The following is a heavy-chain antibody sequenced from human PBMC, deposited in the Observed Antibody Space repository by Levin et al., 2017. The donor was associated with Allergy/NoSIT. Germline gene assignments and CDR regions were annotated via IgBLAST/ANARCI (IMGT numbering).Heavy chain of an antibody. V-gene: IGHV1-18*01. CDR3: GTYYDFWSGYSPYYGMDV. Sequence: ASVKVSCKASGYTFTSYGISWVRQAPGQGLEWMGWISAYNGNTNYAQKLQGRVTMTTDTSTSTAYMELRSLRSDDTAVYYCGTYYDFWSGYSPYYGMDVWGQGTTVTVSS. CDR1: GYTFTSYG. D-gene: IGHD3-3*01. CDR2: ISAYNGNT. J-gene: IGHJ6*02.